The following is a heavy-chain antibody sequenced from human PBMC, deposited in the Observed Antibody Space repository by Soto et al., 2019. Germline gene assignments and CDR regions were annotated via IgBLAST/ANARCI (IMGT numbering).Heavy chain of an antibody. D-gene: IGHD3-22*01. CDR3: ARISSGYYYSYYYYGMDV. CDR2: MNPNSGNT. J-gene: IGHJ6*02. CDR1: GYTFTSYD. Sequence: QVQLVQSGAEVKKPGASVKVSCKASGYTFTSYDINWVRQATGQGLEWMGWMNPNSGNTGYAQKFQGRVTMTRNTSISTAYMELSSLRSEDTAVYYCARISSGYYYSYYYYGMDVWGQGTTVTVSS. V-gene: IGHV1-8*01.